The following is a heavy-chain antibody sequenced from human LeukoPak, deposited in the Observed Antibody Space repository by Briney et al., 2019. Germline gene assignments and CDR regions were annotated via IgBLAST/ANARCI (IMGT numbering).Heavy chain of an antibody. Sequence: SETLSLTCTVSGGSISGSSYYWGWIRQPPGKGLEWIGSIYYSGSTNYNPSLKSRVTISVDTSKNQFSLKLSSVTAADTAVYYCARTATGYYSRYFDYWGQGTLVTVSS. V-gene: IGHV4-39*07. CDR3: ARTATGYYSRYFDY. D-gene: IGHD3-9*01. CDR1: GGSISGSSYY. J-gene: IGHJ4*02. CDR2: IYYSGST.